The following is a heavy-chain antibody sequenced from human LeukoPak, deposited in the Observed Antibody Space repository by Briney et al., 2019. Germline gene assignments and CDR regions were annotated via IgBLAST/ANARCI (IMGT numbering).Heavy chain of an antibody. CDR3: ARGAPPTYSDSRGYLDC. Sequence: GASVKVSCKASGYTFITYYIYWVRQAPGQGLECVGIINPSGGGTNYAQKFQGRVTVTTDMSTTTVYMELSSLTSEDTAVYYCARGAPPTYSDSRGYLDCWGQGTQVTVSS. D-gene: IGHD3-22*01. CDR2: INPSGGGT. CDR1: GYTFITYY. J-gene: IGHJ4*02. V-gene: IGHV1-46*01.